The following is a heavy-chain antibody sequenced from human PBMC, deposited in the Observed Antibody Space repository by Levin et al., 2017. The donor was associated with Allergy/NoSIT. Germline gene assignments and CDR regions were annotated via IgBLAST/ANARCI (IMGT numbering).Heavy chain of an antibody. V-gene: IGHV3-23*01. J-gene: IGHJ4*02. CDR1: GFTFSSYA. Sequence: GGSLRLSCAASGFTFSSYAMSWVRQAPGKGLEWVSAISGSGGSTYYADSVKGRFTISRDNSKNTLYLQMNSLRAEDTAVYYCAKGIFGVVTHPYGGDYWGQGTLVTVSS. CDR3: AKGIFGVVTHPYGGDY. CDR2: ISGSGGST. D-gene: IGHD3-3*01.